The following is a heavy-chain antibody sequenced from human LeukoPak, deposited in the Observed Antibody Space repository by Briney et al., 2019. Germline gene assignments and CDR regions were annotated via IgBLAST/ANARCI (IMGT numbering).Heavy chain of an antibody. D-gene: IGHD3-9*01. CDR2: VSDTGDLR. Sequence: PGGSLRLSCAASGFTFNTHAISWDRQAPGKGLDWVAAVSDTGDLRYSANSVKGRFAISRDNSKNTAFLQMYSLRAEDTALYYCVKGGLRSGYSFEDWGQGTLVSVSS. J-gene: IGHJ4*02. CDR3: VKGGLRSGYSFED. V-gene: IGHV3-23*01. CDR1: GFTFNTHA.